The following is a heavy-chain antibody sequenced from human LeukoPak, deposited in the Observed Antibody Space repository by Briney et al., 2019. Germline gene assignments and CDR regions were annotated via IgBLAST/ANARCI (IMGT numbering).Heavy chain of an antibody. J-gene: IGHJ4*02. CDR1: GYSFTNSW. D-gene: IGHD3-10*01. CDR3: ARRRGFGELYAAFDY. V-gene: IGHV5-51*01. Sequence: GESLKISCKGSGYSFTNSWIGWVRQMPGKGLEWMGIIYPGDSDTRYSPSFQGQVTISADKSISTAYLQWSSLKASDTAMYYCARRRGFGELYAAFDYWGQGTLVTVSS. CDR2: IYPGDSDT.